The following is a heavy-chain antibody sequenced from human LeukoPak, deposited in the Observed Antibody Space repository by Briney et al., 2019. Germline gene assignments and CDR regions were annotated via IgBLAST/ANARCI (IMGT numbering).Heavy chain of an antibody. CDR1: GFTFSSYE. D-gene: IGHD3-22*01. V-gene: IGHV3-23*01. J-gene: IGHJ4*02. CDR3: AKDRPNYYGSNGHYYKLNGDC. Sequence: GGSLRLSCAASGFTFSSYEMNWVRQAPGKGLEWVSSITSSGAATYYADSVKVRFTISRDNSDNTLYLQMNSLRAEDTAVYYCAKDRPNYYGSNGHYYKLNGDCWGQGTLVTVSS. CDR2: ITSSGAAT.